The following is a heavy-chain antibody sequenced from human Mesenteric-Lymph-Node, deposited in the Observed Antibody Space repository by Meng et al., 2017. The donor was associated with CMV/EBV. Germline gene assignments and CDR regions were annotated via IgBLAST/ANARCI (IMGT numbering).Heavy chain of an antibody. Sequence: GGSLRLSCAASGFTFSSYEMNWVRQAPGKGLEWVSYISSSGSTIYYADSVKGRFTISRDNAKNSLYLQMNSLRAEDTAVYYCARDSYWGIQYYFDYWGQGTLVTVSS. CDR2: ISSSGSTI. J-gene: IGHJ4*02. V-gene: IGHV3-48*03. CDR3: ARDSYWGIQYYFDY. CDR1: GFTFSSYE. D-gene: IGHD7-27*01.